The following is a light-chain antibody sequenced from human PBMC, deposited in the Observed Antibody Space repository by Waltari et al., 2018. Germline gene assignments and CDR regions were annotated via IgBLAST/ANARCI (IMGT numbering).Light chain of an antibody. V-gene: IGKV1-9*01. J-gene: IGKJ4*01. CDR1: QAISNY. CDR2: AAS. Sequence: DIQLTQSPSFLSASVGDRVTITCRASQAISNYLAWYQQKPGKAPNLLISAASTLQRGIPSRFSGSGSGTEFTLTIRGLQPEDFATYYCQQVNNYPLTFGGGTTVEIK. CDR3: QQVNNYPLT.